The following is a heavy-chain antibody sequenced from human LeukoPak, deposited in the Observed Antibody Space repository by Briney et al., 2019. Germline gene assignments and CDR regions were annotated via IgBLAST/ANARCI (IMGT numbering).Heavy chain of an antibody. D-gene: IGHD1-26*01. CDR1: GFTFSSYA. CDR2: ISSNGGST. J-gene: IGHJ4*02. CDR3: ASGMRVGPNI. Sequence: GGSLRLSCAASGFTFSSYAMHWVRQAPGKGLEYVSAISSNGGSTYYANSVKGRFTISRDNSKNTLYLQMGSLRAEDMAVYYCASGMRVGPNIWGQGTLVTVSS. V-gene: IGHV3-64*01.